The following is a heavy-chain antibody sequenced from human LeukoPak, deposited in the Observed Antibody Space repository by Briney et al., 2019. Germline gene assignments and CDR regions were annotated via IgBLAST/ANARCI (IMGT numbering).Heavy chain of an antibody. J-gene: IGHJ4*02. CDR3: AKDGSGGSFDY. CDR1: GFTFSSYG. CDR2: ISYDGSNK. D-gene: IGHD6-19*01. V-gene: IGHV3-30*18. Sequence: QPGRSLRLSCAASGFTFSSYGMPWVRQAPGKGLEWVAVISYDGSNKYYADSVKGRFTIPRDNSKNTLYLQMDSLRAEDTAVYYCAKDGSGGSFDYWGQGTLVTVSS.